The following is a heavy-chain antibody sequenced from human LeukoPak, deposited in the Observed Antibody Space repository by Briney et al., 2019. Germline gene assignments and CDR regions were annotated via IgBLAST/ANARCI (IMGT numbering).Heavy chain of an antibody. CDR1: GFTFSNAW. J-gene: IGHJ4*02. CDR2: IKSKTDGGTT. CDR3: AKEPRRGQQLEGLFDY. V-gene: IGHV3-15*01. Sequence: GGSLRLSCAASGFTFSNAWMSWVRQAPGKGLEWVGRIKSKTDGGTTDYAAPVKGRFTISRDNAKNSLYLQMNSLRAEDTAVYYCAKEPRRGQQLEGLFDYWGQGTLVTVSS. D-gene: IGHD6-13*01.